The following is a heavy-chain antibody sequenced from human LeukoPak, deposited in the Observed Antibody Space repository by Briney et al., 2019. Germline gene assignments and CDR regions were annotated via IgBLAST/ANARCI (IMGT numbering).Heavy chain of an antibody. CDR2: IYSCGST. Sequence: TGGSLRLSCAASGLTVSSNYISWVRQAPGKGLEWVSVIYSCGSTYYADSVKGRFTISRDNSKNTLYLQMNSLRAEDTAVYYCAKVWYRSYYDILTGYYSDYWGQGTLVTVSS. CDR3: AKVWYRSYYDILTGYYSDY. D-gene: IGHD3-9*01. V-gene: IGHV3-53*01. J-gene: IGHJ4*02. CDR1: GLTVSSNY.